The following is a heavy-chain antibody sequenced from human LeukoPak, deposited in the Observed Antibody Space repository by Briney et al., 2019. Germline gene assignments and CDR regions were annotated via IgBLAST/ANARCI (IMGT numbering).Heavy chain of an antibody. J-gene: IGHJ4*02. V-gene: IGHV7-4-1*02. CDR3: ARAQNYGDLDY. D-gene: IGHD4-17*01. CDR1: GYTFNTYA. Sequence: ASVKISCKTSGYTFNTYAINWVRQAPGQGLEWMGWINTNTGDPTYAQAFTGRFLFSLDTTVTTAYLQISSLKAEDTGLYYCARAQNYGDLDYWGQGTLVTVSS. CDR2: INTNTGDP.